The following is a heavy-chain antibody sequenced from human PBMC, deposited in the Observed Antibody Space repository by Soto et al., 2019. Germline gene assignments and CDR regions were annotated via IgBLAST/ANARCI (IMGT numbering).Heavy chain of an antibody. Sequence: EVQLVESGGGLVQPGGSLRLSCAASGFTFSSYWMHWVRQAPGKGLVWVSRINSDGSSTSYADSVKGRFTISRDNAKNTLYVRVNSLRAADTAVYYCARVAADCSGGSCYPGGDYCGQGTLVTVSS. D-gene: IGHD2-15*01. J-gene: IGHJ4*02. CDR1: GFTFSSYW. V-gene: IGHV3-74*01. CDR3: ARVAADCSGGSCYPGGDY. CDR2: INSDGSST.